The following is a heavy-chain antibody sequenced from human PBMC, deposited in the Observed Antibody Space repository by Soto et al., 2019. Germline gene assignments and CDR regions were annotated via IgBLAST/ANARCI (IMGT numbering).Heavy chain of an antibody. CDR3: ARVLRGWFDP. CDR2: ISHSGIT. Sequence: PSETLSLTCSVSGGSITSGNYWTCVRQPPGGGLEWIGEISHSGITNYKASLKSRVTMLVDKTKNDVSLKLTSVTAADTAVYYCARVLRGWFDPWGQGTPVTVSS. CDR1: GGSITSGNY. J-gene: IGHJ5*02. V-gene: IGHV4-4*02.